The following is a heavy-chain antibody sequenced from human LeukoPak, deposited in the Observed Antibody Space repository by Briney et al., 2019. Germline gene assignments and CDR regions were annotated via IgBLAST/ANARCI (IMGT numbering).Heavy chain of an antibody. J-gene: IGHJ4*02. V-gene: IGHV3-30*18. Sequence: GGSLRLSCAASEFTFSSYGMNWVRQAPGKGLEWVAVISYDGSNKYYADSVKGRFTISRDNSKNTLYLQMNSLRAEDTAVYYCAKFSPRGAAGNFYWGQGTLVTVSS. CDR3: AKFSPRGAAGNFY. D-gene: IGHD6-13*01. CDR2: ISYDGSNK. CDR1: EFTFSSYG.